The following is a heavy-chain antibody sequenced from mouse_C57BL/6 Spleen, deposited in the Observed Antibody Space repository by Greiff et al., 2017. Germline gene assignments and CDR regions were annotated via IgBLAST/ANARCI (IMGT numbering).Heavy chain of an antibody. CDR1: GYTFTDYY. Sequence: VQLQQSGPELVKPGASVKISCKASGYTFTDYYMNWVKQSHGKSLEWIGDINPNNGGTSYNQKFKGKATLTVDKSSSTAYMELRSLTSEDSAVYYCARNYDYDPAWFAYWGQGTLVTVSA. J-gene: IGHJ3*01. V-gene: IGHV1-26*01. CDR2: INPNNGGT. D-gene: IGHD2-4*01. CDR3: ARNYDYDPAWFAY.